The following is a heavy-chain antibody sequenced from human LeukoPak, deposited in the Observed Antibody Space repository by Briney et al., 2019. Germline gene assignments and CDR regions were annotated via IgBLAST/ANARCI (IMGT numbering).Heavy chain of an antibody. Sequence: ASVKVSCKASGGTFSSYAISWVRQAPGQGLEWMGGIIPIFGTANYAQKFQGRVTITADESTSTAYMELGSLRSEDTAVYYCARASSGSFTIDYWGQGTLVTVSS. CDR1: GGTFSSYA. CDR2: IIPIFGTA. V-gene: IGHV1-69*13. J-gene: IGHJ4*02. D-gene: IGHD3-10*01. CDR3: ARASSGSFTIDY.